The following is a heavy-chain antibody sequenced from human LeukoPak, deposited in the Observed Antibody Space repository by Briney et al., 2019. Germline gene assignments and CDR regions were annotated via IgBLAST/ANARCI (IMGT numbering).Heavy chain of an antibody. CDR1: GYPFTYYA. CDR2: INIGDGNT. CDR3: AKERLVSGGSCYNF. V-gene: IGHV1-3*04. J-gene: IGHJ4*02. D-gene: IGHD2-15*01. Sequence: GASVKVSRKASGYPFTYYAIHWVRQAPGQRLEWMGWINIGDGNTRYSQKSQGRVTITRDTSANSAYMELSGLRSEDTAVYYCAKERLVSGGSCYNFWGLGTLVTVSS.